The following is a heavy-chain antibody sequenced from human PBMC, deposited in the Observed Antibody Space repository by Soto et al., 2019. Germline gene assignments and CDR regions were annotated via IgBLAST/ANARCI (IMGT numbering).Heavy chain of an antibody. CDR2: ISSSSSYI. Sequence: LRLSCAASGFTFSSYSMNWVRQAPGKGLEWVSSISSSSSYIYYADSVKGRFTISRDNAKNSLYLQMNSLRAEDTAVYYCARDRGSGSYSFDYWGQGTLVTVSS. J-gene: IGHJ4*02. D-gene: IGHD3-10*01. V-gene: IGHV3-21*01. CDR1: GFTFSSYS. CDR3: ARDRGSGSYSFDY.